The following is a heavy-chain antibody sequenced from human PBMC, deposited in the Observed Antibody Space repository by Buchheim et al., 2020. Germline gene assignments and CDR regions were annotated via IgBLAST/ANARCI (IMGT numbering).Heavy chain of an antibody. J-gene: IGHJ4*02. Sequence: EVLLVESGGGLVQPGESLRLSCAASGFTFRSSWMTWVRQAPGKGLERVANINEDGSENYYVASVKGRFTISRDNAKNSLFLQMNSLRAEDTAVYYCARDRGWQQFDYWGQGTL. CDR3: ARDRGWQQFDY. CDR1: GFTFRSSW. V-gene: IGHV3-7*01. D-gene: IGHD5-24*01. CDR2: INEDGSEN.